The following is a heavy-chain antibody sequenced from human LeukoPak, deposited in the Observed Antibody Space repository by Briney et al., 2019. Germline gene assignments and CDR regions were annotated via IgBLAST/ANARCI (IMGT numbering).Heavy chain of an antibody. D-gene: IGHD3-22*01. CDR2: MYYSGST. V-gene: IGHV4-61*01. Sequence: SETLSLTWTVFGGSVSRGTYYWSWIRQPPGKGLEWIGYMYYSGSTNYNPSLKCRVTISVDTSKNQFSLKLSSVTAADTAIYYCARAYDTSGSFDYWGQGTLVTVST. J-gene: IGHJ4*02. CDR3: ARAYDTSGSFDY. CDR1: GGSVSRGTYY.